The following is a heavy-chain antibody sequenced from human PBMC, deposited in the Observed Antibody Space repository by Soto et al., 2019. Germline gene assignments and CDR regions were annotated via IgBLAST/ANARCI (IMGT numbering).Heavy chain of an antibody. CDR3: AKSPWGATIVPCHH. D-gene: IGHD5-12*01. CDR2: ISHVGDNS. Sequence: QVQLVESGGGVVQTGRSLRLSCAGSGFTFSAYGMHWVRQARGKGLEWLAAISHVGDNSYYADSVNGRFTISRDNSKNTLYLQMNSLTVDETAVYYCAKSPWGATIVPCHHWGQGNLVTVSS. CDR1: GFTFSAYG. V-gene: IGHV3-30*18. J-gene: IGHJ4*02.